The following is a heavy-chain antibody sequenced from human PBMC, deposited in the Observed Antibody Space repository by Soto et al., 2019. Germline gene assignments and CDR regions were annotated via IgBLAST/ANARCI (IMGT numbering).Heavy chain of an antibody. D-gene: IGHD7-27*01. CDR2: ISYTGST. CDR3: ARAAAWGSQWFDP. V-gene: IGHV4-61*01. CDR1: GGSASSGSYC. Sequence: SETLSLTCTVSGGSASSGSYCWSWILQPPGEGLEWIGYISYTGSTNYNPSLKSRVTISVDTSKNQFSLNLSSVTAADTAVYYCARAAAWGSQWFDPWGQGTLVTVSS. J-gene: IGHJ5*02.